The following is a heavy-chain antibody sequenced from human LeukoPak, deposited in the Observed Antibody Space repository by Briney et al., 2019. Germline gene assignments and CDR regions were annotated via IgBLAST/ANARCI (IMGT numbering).Heavy chain of an antibody. D-gene: IGHD3-10*01. CDR3: ARVIYYGSGSPYCHFDY. J-gene: IGHJ4*02. Sequence: LETLSLTCTVSGGSISSYYWSWIRQPPGKGLEWLGYIYYSGSANYNPSLKSRVTISVDTSKNQFSLKLSSVTAADTAVYYCARVIYYGSGSPYCHFDYWGQGTLVTVSS. CDR2: IYYSGSA. V-gene: IGHV4-59*01. CDR1: GGSISSYY.